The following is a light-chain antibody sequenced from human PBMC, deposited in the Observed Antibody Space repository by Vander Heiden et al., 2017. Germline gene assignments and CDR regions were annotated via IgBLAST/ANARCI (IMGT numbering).Light chain of an antibody. CDR3: TSYTSGNTWV. J-gene: IGLJ3*02. V-gene: IGLV2-14*03. Sequence: QSALTQPASVSGSPGQSITISCTGTSSDVGGYMYVSWYQQHPGKAPKLMIYDVSHRPSGVSNRFSGSKSGNTASLTISGLQAEDEADYYCTSYTSGNTWVFGGGTKLTVL. CDR2: DVS. CDR1: SSDVGGYMY.